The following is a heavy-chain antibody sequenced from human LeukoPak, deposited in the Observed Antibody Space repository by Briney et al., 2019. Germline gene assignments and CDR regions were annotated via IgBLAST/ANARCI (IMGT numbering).Heavy chain of an antibody. V-gene: IGHV4-38-2*02. D-gene: IGHD6-19*01. J-gene: IGHJ3*02. CDR1: GYSISSGYY. CDR2: IDHSGST. CDR3: ARLLHGVAADAFDI. Sequence: SETLSLTCIVSGYSISSGYYWGWIRQPPGKGLEWIGSIDHSGSTYYNPSLKRRVSIPVDTSKNQFSLKLSSVTAADTAVYYCARLLHGVAADAFDIWGQGTKVTVSS.